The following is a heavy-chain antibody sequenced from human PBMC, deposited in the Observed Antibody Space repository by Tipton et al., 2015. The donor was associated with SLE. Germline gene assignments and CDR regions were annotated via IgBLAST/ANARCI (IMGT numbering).Heavy chain of an antibody. Sequence: GLVKPSQTLSLTCAISGDSVSSKSAAWNWIMQSPSRGLEWLGRTYYRSKWYNEYAESVKSRITINPDTSKNQFSLHVNSVTPEDTAVYFCARGTLSNGINSWRQGTLVTVSS. J-gene: IGHJ4*02. CDR2: TYYRSKWYN. CDR1: GDSVSSKSAA. D-gene: IGHD2-8*01. V-gene: IGHV6-1*01. CDR3: ARGTLSNGINS.